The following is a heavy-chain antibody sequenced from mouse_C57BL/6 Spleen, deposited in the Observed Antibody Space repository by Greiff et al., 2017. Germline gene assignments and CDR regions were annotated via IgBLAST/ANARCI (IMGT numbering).Heavy chain of an antibody. CDR2: IYPGDGDT. CDR1: GYAFSSSW. V-gene: IGHV1-82*01. Sequence: VQLQQSGPELVKHGASVKISCKASGYAFSSSWMNWVKQRPGKGLEWIGRIYPGDGDTNYNGKFKGKATLTAGKSSSTAYMHLSSLTSEDSAVSLCAKGDYYGSSYGWFAYWGQGTLLTVSA. J-gene: IGHJ3*01. D-gene: IGHD1-1*01. CDR3: AKGDYYGSSYGWFAY.